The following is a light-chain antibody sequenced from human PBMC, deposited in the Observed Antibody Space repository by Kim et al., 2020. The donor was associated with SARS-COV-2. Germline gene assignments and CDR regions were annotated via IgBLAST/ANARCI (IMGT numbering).Light chain of an antibody. CDR1: SLRSYY. Sequence: LGQTVRITCQGDSLRSYYASWYQQKPGQAPVLVIYGKNNRPSGIPDRFSGSSSGNTASLTIAGAQAEDEADYYCNSRDSSGNHLGVFGGGTQLTVL. J-gene: IGLJ3*02. CDR3: NSRDSSGNHLGV. CDR2: GKN. V-gene: IGLV3-19*01.